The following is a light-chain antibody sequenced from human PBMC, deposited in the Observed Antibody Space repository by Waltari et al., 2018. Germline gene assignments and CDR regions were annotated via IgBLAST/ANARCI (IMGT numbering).Light chain of an antibody. V-gene: IGKV1-16*02. CDR3: QQYNSYPLT. CDR1: QGISIY. J-gene: IGKJ4*01. Sequence: DIQMTQSPSSLSASVGDRVTITCRASQGISIYLAWFQQKPGKPPKCLIYAASSLQSGVPSKFSGSGSGTDFTLTISSLQPEDFATYYCQQYNSYPLTFGGGTKVEIK. CDR2: AAS.